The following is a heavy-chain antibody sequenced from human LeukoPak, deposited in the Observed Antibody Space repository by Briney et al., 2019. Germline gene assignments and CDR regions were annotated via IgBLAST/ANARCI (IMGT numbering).Heavy chain of an antibody. J-gene: IGHJ4*02. Sequence: SETLSLTCTVSGGSISSYYWSWIRQPPGKGLEWIGYIYYSGSTNYNPYLKCRVTISVGTSKSQFSLKLSSVTAADTATYYCRRNPQQWLSRIDGWGQGTLVTVSS. D-gene: IGHD6-19*01. CDR2: IYYSGST. V-gene: IGHV4-59*08. CDR3: RRNPQQWLSRIDG. CDR1: GGSISSYY.